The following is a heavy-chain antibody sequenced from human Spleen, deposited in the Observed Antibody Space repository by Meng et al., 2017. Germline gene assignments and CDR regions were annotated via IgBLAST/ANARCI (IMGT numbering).Heavy chain of an antibody. CDR3: ARDEDISAAGKLFGDY. CDR1: GYNFPDYY. V-gene: IGHV1-2*06. Sequence: ASVKVSCKPSGYNFPDYYIHWVRRAPGQGLEWMGRINPKSGDTHYAQKFQARVTMTGDTSISTDYMELRGLRSDDTAMYYCARDEDISAAGKLFGDYWGQGTLVTVSS. D-gene: IGHD6-25*01. J-gene: IGHJ4*02. CDR2: INPKSGDT.